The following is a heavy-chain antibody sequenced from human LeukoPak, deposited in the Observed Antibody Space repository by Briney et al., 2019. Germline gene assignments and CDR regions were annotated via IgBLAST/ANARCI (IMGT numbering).Heavy chain of an antibody. CDR2: ISTVSTYT. D-gene: IGHD6-25*01. J-gene: IGHJ6*03. CDR3: ARDGSGFYLYNYMDV. V-gene: IGHV3-21*06. CDR1: GFTFTDYS. Sequence: PGGSLRLSCAPSGFTFTDYSMNWVRQAPGKGVEWVASISTVSTYTFYADSVKGRFSISRDNVRNLLYLQMSSLGAEDTAVYYCARDGSGFYLYNYMDVWGKGTTVTVSS.